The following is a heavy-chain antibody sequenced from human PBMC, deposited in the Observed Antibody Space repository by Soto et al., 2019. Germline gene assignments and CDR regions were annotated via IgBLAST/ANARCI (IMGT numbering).Heavy chain of an antibody. CDR1: GFTSSSYS. V-gene: IGHV3-48*02. J-gene: IGHJ4*02. CDR2: ISSGSKTI. CDR3: TREDILGARSFDY. Sequence: GGSLRLSCAASGFTSSSYSVNWVRQAPGKGLEWISYISSGSKTIYYADSVKGRFTVSRDNAKNSQYLQMNSLRDEDTAVYYCTREDILGARSFDYWGQGTLVTVS. D-gene: IGHD1-26*01.